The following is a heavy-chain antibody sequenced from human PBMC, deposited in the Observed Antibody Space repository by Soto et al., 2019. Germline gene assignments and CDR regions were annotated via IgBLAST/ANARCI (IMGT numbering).Heavy chain of an antibody. V-gene: IGHV4-34*01. CDR1: GGSFSGYY. D-gene: IGHD3-22*01. CDR3: ARSGIVVVKAFDH. Sequence: SETLSLTCAVYGGSFSGYYWSWIRQPPGKGLEWIGEINHSGSTNYNPSLKSRVTISVDTSKNQFSLKLSSVTAADTAVYYCARSGIVVVKAFDHWGQGTLVTVSS. CDR2: INHSGST. J-gene: IGHJ4*02.